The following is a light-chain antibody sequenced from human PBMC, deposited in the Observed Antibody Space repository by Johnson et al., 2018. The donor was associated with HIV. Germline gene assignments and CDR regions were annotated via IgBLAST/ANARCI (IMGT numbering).Light chain of an antibody. Sequence: QSVLTQPPSVSAAPGQKVTISCSGSTSNIRNNYVSWYQLFPGTAPTLLIYQTNKRPSGIPDRFSGSKSGTSATLGITGLQTGDEAAYYCGKWEPSPIPYYVFGTGTKVTVL. CDR3: GKWEPSPIPYYV. V-gene: IGLV1-51*02. CDR1: TSNIRNNY. CDR2: QTN. J-gene: IGLJ1*01.